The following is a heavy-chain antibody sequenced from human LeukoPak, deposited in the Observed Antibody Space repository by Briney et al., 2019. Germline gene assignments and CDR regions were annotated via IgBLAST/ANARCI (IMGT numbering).Heavy chain of an antibody. CDR3: ARASGYSSGWYSNWFDP. V-gene: IGHV4-39*07. CDR1: GGSISSSSYY. Sequence: SETLSLTCTVSGGSISSSSYYWGWIRQPPGKGLEWIGSIYYSGSTYYNPSLKSRVTISVDTSKNQFSLKLSSVTAADTAVYYCARASGYSSGWYSNWFDPWGQGTLVTVSS. CDR2: IYYSGST. D-gene: IGHD6-19*01. J-gene: IGHJ5*02.